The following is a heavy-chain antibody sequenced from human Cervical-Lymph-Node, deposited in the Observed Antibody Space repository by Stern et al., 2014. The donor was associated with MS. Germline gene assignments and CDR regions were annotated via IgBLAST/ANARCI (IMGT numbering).Heavy chain of an antibody. Sequence: QVQLQQWGAGLLQPSEPLSLTCAVSGGSFSGYYWSWLRQPPGKGLEWFGEINHSGSTNYNPSLKSRVTISVDTSKTQFSLKLSSVTAADTAVYYCARAGVVTRDYFDYWGQGTLVTVSS. D-gene: IGHD4-23*01. CDR1: GGSFSGYY. V-gene: IGHV4-34*01. CDR3: ARAGVVTRDYFDY. CDR2: INHSGST. J-gene: IGHJ4*02.